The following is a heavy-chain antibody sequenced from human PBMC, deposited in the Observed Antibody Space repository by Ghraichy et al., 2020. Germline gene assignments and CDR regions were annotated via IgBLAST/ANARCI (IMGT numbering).Heavy chain of an antibody. CDR1: GFTFNTYG. J-gene: IGHJ3*01. CDR3: AKDRSQGNSPNWGGFDL. V-gene: IGHV3-23*01. Sequence: GGSLRLSCAASGFTFNTYGMSWVRRPPGRGLEWVSGITGSGAGTYYTVSVMGRFTVSRDSSKNTLYLQMNRLRAEDTALYYCAKDRSQGNSPNWGGFDLWGQGTMVTVSS. D-gene: IGHD7-27*01. CDR2: ITGSGAGT.